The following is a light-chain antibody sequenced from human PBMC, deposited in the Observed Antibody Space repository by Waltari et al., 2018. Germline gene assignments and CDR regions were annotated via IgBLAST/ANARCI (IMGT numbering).Light chain of an antibody. J-gene: IGKJ2*01. V-gene: IGKV3-15*01. CDR3: QQYTNWPQT. Sequence: ETVMTQSPATLSVSPGERATFSCRASESVGSDVAWYQQKPGQAPKFLIYRASARATGIPARFSGSGSGTEFTLTISSLQSEDFAVYYCQQYTNWPQTFGQGTKLE. CDR2: RAS. CDR1: ESVGSD.